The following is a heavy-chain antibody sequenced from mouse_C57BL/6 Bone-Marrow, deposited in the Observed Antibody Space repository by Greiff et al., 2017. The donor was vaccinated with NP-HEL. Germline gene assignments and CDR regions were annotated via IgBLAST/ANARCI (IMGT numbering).Heavy chain of an antibody. CDR1: GYTFTSYG. CDR3: ASLFDAWFAY. CDR2: IYPRSGNT. Sequence: VKLVESGAELARPGASVKLSCKASGYTFTSYGISWVKQRTGQGLEWIGEIYPRSGNTYYNEKFKGKATLTADKSSSTAYMELRSLTSEDSAVYFCASLFDAWFAYWGQGTLVTVSA. V-gene: IGHV1-81*01. J-gene: IGHJ3*01.